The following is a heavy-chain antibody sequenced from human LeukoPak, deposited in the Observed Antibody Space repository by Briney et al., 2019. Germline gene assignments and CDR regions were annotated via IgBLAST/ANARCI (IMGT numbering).Heavy chain of an antibody. Sequence: GGSLRLSCAASGFTFSSYAMSWVRQAPGKGLEWVGRIGNKINSYTTEYAASVKGRFTISRDDSKNSLYLQMSTLKTEDTAVYHCTRGYSGVSIYAFDIWGHGTMVTVSS. CDR3: TRGYSGVSIYAFDI. J-gene: IGHJ3*02. CDR2: IGNKINSYTT. D-gene: IGHD6-19*01. V-gene: IGHV3-72*01. CDR1: GFTFSSYA.